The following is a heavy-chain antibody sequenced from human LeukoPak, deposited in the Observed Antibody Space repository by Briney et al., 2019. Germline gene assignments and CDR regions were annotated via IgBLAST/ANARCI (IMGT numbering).Heavy chain of an antibody. CDR3: ARGRRITMIVVTIGYYFDY. CDR2: VYYSGST. D-gene: IGHD3-22*01. J-gene: IGHJ4*02. CDR1: GDSLSDYY. Sequence: TASETLSLTCTVSGDSLSDYYWNWIRQAPGKGLEWIGYVYYSGSTNYNPSLMSRVTISVDTSKNQFSLKLSSVTAADTAVYYCARGRRITMIVVTIGYYFDYWGQGTLVTVSS. V-gene: IGHV4-59*12.